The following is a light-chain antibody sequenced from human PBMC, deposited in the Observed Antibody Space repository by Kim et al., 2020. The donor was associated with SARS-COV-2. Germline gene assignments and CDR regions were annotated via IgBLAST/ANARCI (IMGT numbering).Light chain of an antibody. J-gene: IGKJ2*03. V-gene: IGKV1-16*01. CDR2: AAS. CDR3: QQYSSYPYS. Sequence: ASVGDRVTITCRASQDIFDYVAWFQQQPGTAPKSLIYAASNLQRGVPSRFSGSASGTEFTLTITSLQPEDFATYYCQQYSSYPYSFGQGTKLEI. CDR1: QDIFDY.